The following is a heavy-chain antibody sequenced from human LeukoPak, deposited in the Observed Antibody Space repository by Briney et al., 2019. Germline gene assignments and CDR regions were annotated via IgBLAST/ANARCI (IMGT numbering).Heavy chain of an antibody. CDR3: AKDRTSSSSDHFDY. CDR1: GFTFDDYA. CDR2: ISWNSCSI. Sequence: GGSLRLSCAASGFTFDDYAMHWVRQAPGKGLEWVSGISWNSCSIGYADSVKGRFTISRDNAKNSLYLQMNSLRAEDTALYYCAKDRTSSSSDHFDYWGQGTLVTVSS. J-gene: IGHJ4*02. D-gene: IGHD6-6*01. V-gene: IGHV3-9*01.